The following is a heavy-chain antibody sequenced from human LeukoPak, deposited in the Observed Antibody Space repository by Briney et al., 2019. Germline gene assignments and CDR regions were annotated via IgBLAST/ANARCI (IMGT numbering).Heavy chain of an antibody. J-gene: IGHJ4*02. CDR1: GFTFSSYS. Sequence: GGPLRLSCAASGFTFSSYSMNWVRQAPGKGLEWGSSISSSSSYIYYADSVKGRFTISRDNAKNSLYLQMNSLRAEDTAVYYCASTSWSGGTDYWGQGTLVTVSS. V-gene: IGHV3-21*01. CDR2: ISSSSSYI. CDR3: ASTSWSGGTDY. D-gene: IGHD2-2*01.